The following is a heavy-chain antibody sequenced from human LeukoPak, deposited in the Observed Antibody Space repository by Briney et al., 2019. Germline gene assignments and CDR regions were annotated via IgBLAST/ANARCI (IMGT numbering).Heavy chain of an antibody. Sequence: SETLSLTCTVSRGSISGSIRSYYWSWLRQPPGKGLEWIGYISSSGSVNDNPSLRSRVTISVDTSKNQFFLKLSSVSAADTAVYYCARITLGYSGAYYFDYWGQGTLVTVSP. CDR2: ISSSGSV. D-gene: IGHD5-12*01. CDR3: ARITLGYSGAYYFDY. J-gene: IGHJ4*02. V-gene: IGHV4-4*09. CDR1: RGSISGSIRSYY.